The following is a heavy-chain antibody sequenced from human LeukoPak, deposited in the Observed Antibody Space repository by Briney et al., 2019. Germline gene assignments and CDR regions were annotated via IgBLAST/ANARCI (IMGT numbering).Heavy chain of an antibody. CDR1: GGSISSSSYY. Sequence: SETLSLTCTVSGGSISSSSYYWGWIRQPPGKGLEWIGSIYYSGSTYYNPSLKSRVTISVDTSKNQFSLKLSSVTAADTAVHYCARRGYSSGWYYFDYWGQGTLVTVSS. V-gene: IGHV4-39*01. D-gene: IGHD6-19*01. CDR2: IYYSGST. J-gene: IGHJ4*02. CDR3: ARRGYSSGWYYFDY.